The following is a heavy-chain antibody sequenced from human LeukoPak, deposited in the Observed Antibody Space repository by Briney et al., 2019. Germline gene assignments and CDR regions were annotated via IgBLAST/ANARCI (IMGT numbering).Heavy chain of an antibody. V-gene: IGHV1-2*04. CDR3: ATANVFWPYEYFQH. CDR2: INPNSGGT. CDR1: GYTFTGYY. D-gene: IGHD3-3*01. Sequence: ASVKVSCKASGYTFTGYYMHWVRQAPGQGLEWMGWINPNSGGTNYAQKFQGWVTMTRDTSISTAYMELSRLRSDDTAVYYCATANVFWPYEYFQHWGQGTLVTVSS. J-gene: IGHJ1*01.